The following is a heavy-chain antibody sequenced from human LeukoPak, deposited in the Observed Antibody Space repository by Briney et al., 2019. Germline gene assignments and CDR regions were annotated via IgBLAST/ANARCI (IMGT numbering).Heavy chain of an antibody. D-gene: IGHD6-13*01. CDR3: ARDPRIASAATGWFDP. CDR1: GYTFTSSA. CDR2: INPNSGGT. J-gene: IGHJ5*02. Sequence: ASVKVSCKASGYTFTSSALNWVRQAPGQGLEWMGRINPNSGGTNYAQKFQGRVTMTRDTSISTAYMELSRLRSDDTAVYYCARDPRIASAATGWFDPWGQGTLVTVSS. V-gene: IGHV1-2*06.